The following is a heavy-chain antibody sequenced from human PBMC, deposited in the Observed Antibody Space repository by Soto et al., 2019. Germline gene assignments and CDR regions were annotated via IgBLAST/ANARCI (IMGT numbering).Heavy chain of an antibody. V-gene: IGHV3-9*01. CDR1: GFTFDDYA. Sequence: EVQLVESGGGLVQPGRSLRLSCAASGFTFDDYAMHWVRQAPGKGLEWVSGISWNSGSIGYADSVKGRFTISRDNAKNSLYLQMNSLRAEDTALYYCAKGSYDSSGCEYWGQGTLVTVSS. D-gene: IGHD3-22*01. CDR3: AKGSYDSSGCEY. CDR2: ISWNSGSI. J-gene: IGHJ4*02.